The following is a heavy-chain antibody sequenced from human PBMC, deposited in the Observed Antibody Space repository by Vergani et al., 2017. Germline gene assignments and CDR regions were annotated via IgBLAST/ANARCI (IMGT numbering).Heavy chain of an antibody. CDR3: ARDSASVVVPAAPYYYYYYGMDV. J-gene: IGHJ6*02. V-gene: IGHV1-69*05. D-gene: IGHD2-2*01. Sequence: QVQLVQSGAEVKKPGSSVKVSCKASGVTFSSYAISWVRQAPGQGLEWMGRIIPIFGTENYAQKLQGRVTMTTDTSTSTAYMELMSLRADDTAVYYCARDSASVVVPAAPYYYYYYGMDVWGQGTTVTVSS. CDR2: IIPIFGTE. CDR1: GVTFSSYA.